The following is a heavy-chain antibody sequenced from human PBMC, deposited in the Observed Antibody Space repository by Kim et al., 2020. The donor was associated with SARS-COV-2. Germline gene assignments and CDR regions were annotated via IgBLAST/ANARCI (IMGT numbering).Heavy chain of an antibody. D-gene: IGHD3-9*01. CDR2: ISYDGSNK. Sequence: GGSLRLSCAASGFTFSSYAMHWVRQAPGKGLEWVAVISYDGSNKYYADSVKGRFTISRDNSKNTLYLQMNSLRAEDTAVYYCATEYSDFDWLLATTPLSYWGQGTLVTVSS. V-gene: IGHV3-30-3*01. J-gene: IGHJ4*02. CDR3: ATEYSDFDWLLATTPLSY. CDR1: GFTFSSYA.